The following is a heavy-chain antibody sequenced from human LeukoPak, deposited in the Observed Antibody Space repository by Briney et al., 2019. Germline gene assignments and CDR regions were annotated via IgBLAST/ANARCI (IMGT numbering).Heavy chain of an antibody. CDR3: AICGGDCSEPFDY. J-gene: IGHJ4*02. Sequence: GGSLRLSCAASGFTFSSYGMHWVRQAPGKGLEWVAVISYDGSNKYYADSVKGRFTISRDNSKNTLYLQMNSLRAEDTAVYYCAICGGDCSEPFDYWGQGTLVTVSS. V-gene: IGHV3-30*03. D-gene: IGHD2-21*02. CDR1: GFTFSSYG. CDR2: ISYDGSNK.